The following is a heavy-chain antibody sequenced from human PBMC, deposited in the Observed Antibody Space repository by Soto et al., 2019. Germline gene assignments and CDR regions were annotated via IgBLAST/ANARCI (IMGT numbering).Heavy chain of an antibody. CDR2: IYSGGST. Sequence: EVQLVESGGGLVQPGGSLRLSCAASGFTVSSNYMSWVRQAPGKGLEWVSVIYSGGSTYYADSVKGRFTISRHNSKNTLYLQMNRLRAEDTAVYYCAREVSNYYGSGSYFAFDIWGQGTMVTVSS. D-gene: IGHD3-10*01. CDR1: GFTVSSNY. CDR3: AREVSNYYGSGSYFAFDI. J-gene: IGHJ3*02. V-gene: IGHV3-53*04.